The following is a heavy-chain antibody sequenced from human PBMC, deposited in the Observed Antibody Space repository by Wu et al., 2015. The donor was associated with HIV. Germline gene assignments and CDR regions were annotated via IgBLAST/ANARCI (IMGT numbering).Heavy chain of an antibody. CDR3: VRDQQWPTEYYNYYGMDV. Sequence: LVQSGPEAKRPGASVKVSCKASYILTSNPIGWVRQAPGQRLEWMGWMNPSNGHIQPAQKFQDRITMSTDNSAHTAYMELRSLRSDDAAVYYCVRDQQWPTEYYNYYGMDVWGQGTTVTVSS. D-gene: IGHD6-19*01. CDR2: MNPSNGHI. J-gene: IGHJ6*02. CDR1: YILTSNP. V-gene: IGHV1-18*01.